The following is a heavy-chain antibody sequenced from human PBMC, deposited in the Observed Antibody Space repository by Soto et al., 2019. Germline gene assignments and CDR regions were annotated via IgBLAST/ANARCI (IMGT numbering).Heavy chain of an antibody. D-gene: IGHD3-9*01. Sequence: EVQVLESGGGLVQPGGSLRLSCAASGFTFSIYAMNWVRQAPGKGLEWVSASSGSGGSTYYADSVKGRFTISRDNSKNSLYLQMNSLRAEDTAVYYSAKAQYYDILTGYYTPYYYYMDVWGKGTTVTVSS. V-gene: IGHV3-23*01. CDR3: AKAQYYDILTGYYTPYYYYMDV. CDR1: GFTFSIYA. J-gene: IGHJ6*03. CDR2: SSGSGGST.